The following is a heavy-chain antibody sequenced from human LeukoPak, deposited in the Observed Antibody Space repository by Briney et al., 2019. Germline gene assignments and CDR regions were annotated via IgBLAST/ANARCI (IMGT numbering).Heavy chain of an antibody. CDR1: GGTFSSYA. J-gene: IGHJ4*02. D-gene: IGHD1-26*01. V-gene: IGHV1-18*01. CDR2: ISAYNGDT. Sequence: VKVSCKASGGTFSSYAISWVRQAPGQGLEWMGWISAYNGDTNYAQKLQGRVTMTTDTSTSTVYMELRSLRSDDTAVYYCARGTSYPYYFDYWGQGTLVTVSS. CDR3: ARGTSYPYYFDY.